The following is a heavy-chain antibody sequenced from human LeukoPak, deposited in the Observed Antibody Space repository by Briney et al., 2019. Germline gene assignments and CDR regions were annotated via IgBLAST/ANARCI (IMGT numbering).Heavy chain of an antibody. CDR3: ARVVTMVRGGNYYMDV. CDR1: GFTFSDYY. J-gene: IGHJ6*03. V-gene: IGHV3-11*01. D-gene: IGHD3-10*01. CDR2: ISSSGSTI. Sequence: GGSLRLSCAASGFTFSDYYMSWIRQAPGKGLEWVSYISSSGSTIYYADSVKGRFTISRDNAKNSLYLQMNSLRAEDTAVYYCARVVTMVRGGNYYMDVWGKGTTVTVSS.